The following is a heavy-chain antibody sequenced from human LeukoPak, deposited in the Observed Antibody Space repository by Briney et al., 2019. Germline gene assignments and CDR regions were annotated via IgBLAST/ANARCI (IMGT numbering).Heavy chain of an antibody. D-gene: IGHD2-2*01. CDR3: ATDDQLLSFDY. V-gene: IGHV1-46*01. CDR1: GYTFTSYY. Sequence: GASVKVSCKASGYTFTSYYMHWVRQAPGQGLEWMGIINPSGGSTSYAQKFQGRVTMTEDTSTDTAYMELSSLRSEDTAVYYCATDDQLLSFDYWGQGTLVTVSP. CDR2: INPSGGST. J-gene: IGHJ4*02.